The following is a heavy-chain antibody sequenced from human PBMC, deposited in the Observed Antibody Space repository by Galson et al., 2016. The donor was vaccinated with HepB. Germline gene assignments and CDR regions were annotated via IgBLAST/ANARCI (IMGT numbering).Heavy chain of an antibody. Sequence: PALVKPTQTLTLTCTFSGFSLTTNGVGVGWIRQSPGKALEWLALIYWDDDKRYSPSLKSRLTITKDTSKNQVVLTMTNMDPVDTATYYCAHRQIPGYSSGGSCYSWDLPTYWGQGTLVTVSS. CDR3: AHRQIPGYSSGGSCYSWDLPTY. V-gene: IGHV2-5*02. CDR1: GFSLTTNGVG. J-gene: IGHJ4*02. D-gene: IGHD2-15*01. CDR2: IYWDDDK.